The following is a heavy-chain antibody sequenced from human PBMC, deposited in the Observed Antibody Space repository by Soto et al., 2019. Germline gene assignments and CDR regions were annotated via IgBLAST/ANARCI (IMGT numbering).Heavy chain of an antibody. Sequence: GGSLRLSCAASGFTFSSYAMSWVRQAPGKGLEWVSAISGSGGSTYYADSVKGRFTISRDNSKNTLYLQMNSLRAEDTAVYCCARAGITIFGVVTLRPFDYWGQGTLVTVSS. V-gene: IGHV3-23*01. J-gene: IGHJ4*02. CDR1: GFTFSSYA. CDR3: ARAGITIFGVVTLRPFDY. CDR2: ISGSGGST. D-gene: IGHD3-3*01.